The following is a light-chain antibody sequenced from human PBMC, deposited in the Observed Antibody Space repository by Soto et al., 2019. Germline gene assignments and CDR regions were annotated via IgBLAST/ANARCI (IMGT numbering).Light chain of an antibody. J-gene: IGLJ1*01. Sequence: QSALTQPPSASGSPGQSVTISCTGTSSDIGGYNYVSWYQQHPDKAPKLMIYEVSKRPSGVPDRFSGSKSGNTASLTISGLKVEDEADYYCCSSGGSPTYVFGTGTKVTVL. V-gene: IGLV2-8*01. CDR3: CSSGGSPTYV. CDR2: EVS. CDR1: SSDIGGYNY.